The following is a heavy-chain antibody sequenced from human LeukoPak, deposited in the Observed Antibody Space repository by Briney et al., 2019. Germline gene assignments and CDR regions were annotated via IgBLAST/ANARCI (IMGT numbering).Heavy chain of an antibody. CDR3: ASARYSGHEPFDF. V-gene: IGHV1-2*02. J-gene: IGHJ4*02. CDR2: INPNTNGI. CDR1: GYTISDYF. Sequence: GASVKVSCKASGYTISDYFMHWVRQAPGQGLEWMGWINPNTNGINYAQKFQGRVIMIRDTSINTAYMELRSLTSDDTAIYYCASARYSGHEPFDFWGQGTLVTVST. D-gene: IGHD5-12*01.